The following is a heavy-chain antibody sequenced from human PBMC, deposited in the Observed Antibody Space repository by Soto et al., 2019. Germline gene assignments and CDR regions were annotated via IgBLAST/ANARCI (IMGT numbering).Heavy chain of an antibody. J-gene: IGHJ5*02. V-gene: IGHV4-30-2*01. CDR2: IYHSGST. CDR3: ARVSGSSVVSNWFDP. D-gene: IGHD2-2*01. CDR1: GGSISSGGYS. Sequence: PSETLSLTCAVSGGSISSGGYSWSWIRQPPGKGLEWIGYIYHSGSTYYNPSLKSRVTISVDRSKNQFSLKLSSVTAADTAVYYCARVSGSSVVSNWFDPWGQGTLVTVSS.